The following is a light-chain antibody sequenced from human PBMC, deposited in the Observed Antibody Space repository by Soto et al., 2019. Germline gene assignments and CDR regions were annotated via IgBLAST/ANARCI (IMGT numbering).Light chain of an antibody. Sequence: DIQMTQSPSTLPASVGDRVTITCRASQSVTSWLAWYQQKPGKAPELLIHDATSLESGVPSRFSGSGSGTEFTLTISSLQADDFATYYCHQYKTYSWTFGQGTKVEIK. CDR1: QSVTSW. CDR2: DAT. CDR3: HQYKTYSWT. V-gene: IGKV1-5*01. J-gene: IGKJ1*01.